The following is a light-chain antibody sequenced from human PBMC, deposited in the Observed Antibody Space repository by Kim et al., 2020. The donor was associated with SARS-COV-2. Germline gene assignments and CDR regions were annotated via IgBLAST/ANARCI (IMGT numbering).Light chain of an antibody. J-gene: IGKJ1*01. CDR3: QKYNTAPWT. CDR2: AAS. CDR1: QDIANP. Sequence: ASVGDRVTITCRASQDIANPLAWDQQKPGTVPKLLIYAASTLHSEVPSRFSASGSGTEFTLTIGSLQTEDVATYYCQKYNTAPWTFGPGTKVDIK. V-gene: IGKV1-27*01.